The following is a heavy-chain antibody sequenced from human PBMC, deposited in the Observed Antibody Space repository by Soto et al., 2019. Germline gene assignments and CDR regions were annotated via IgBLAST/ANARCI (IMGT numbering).Heavy chain of an antibody. CDR3: VRDDIGVGIDY. D-gene: IGHD1-26*01. V-gene: IGHV3-74*01. Sequence: PGGSLRLSCAASGFTFNSYWMHWVRHAPGKGPVWVSHINIDGSDTTYADSVKGRFTISRDNAKNTLYLQMNSLRAEDTAVYYCVRDDIGVGIDYWGLGTLVTVSS. CDR2: INIDGSDT. J-gene: IGHJ4*02. CDR1: GFTFNSYW.